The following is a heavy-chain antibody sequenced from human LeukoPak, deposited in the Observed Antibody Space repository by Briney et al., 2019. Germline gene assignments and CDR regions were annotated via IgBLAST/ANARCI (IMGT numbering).Heavy chain of an antibody. Sequence: PSETLSLTCTDPGGSISSYYWSWIRQPPGKGLEWIGNIYYIGSTNYNPSLKSRVTISLDTSKNQFSLKLSSVTAADTAVYYCARDRGDDYNLYYFDYWGQGTLVTVSS. V-gene: IGHV4-59*01. J-gene: IGHJ4*02. CDR3: ARDRGDDYNLYYFDY. D-gene: IGHD5-24*01. CDR2: IYYIGST. CDR1: GGSISSYY.